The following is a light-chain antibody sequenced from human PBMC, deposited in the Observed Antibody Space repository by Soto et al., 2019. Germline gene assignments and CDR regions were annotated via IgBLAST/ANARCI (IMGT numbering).Light chain of an antibody. J-gene: IGKJ1*01. CDR3: QQYASSPT. Sequence: EIVLTQSPGTLSLSPGDRATLSCRASQSVSRSYLAWYQQKPGQAPRLLIYGASSRATGIPDRFSGSGSGTDFTLTISRLESEDFAVYFCQQYASSPTFGQGTEVDIK. V-gene: IGKV3-20*01. CDR2: GAS. CDR1: QSVSRSY.